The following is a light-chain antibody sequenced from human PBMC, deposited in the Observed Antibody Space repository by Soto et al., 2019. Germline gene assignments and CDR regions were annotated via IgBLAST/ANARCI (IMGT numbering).Light chain of an antibody. CDR2: DVS. V-gene: IGLV2-14*01. CDR3: SSYTSSSTLV. Sequence: QSVLTQPASVSGSPGQSITISCTGTSRDVGGYNYVSWYQQHPGKAPKLMIYDVSHRPSGVSNRFSGSQSGTTASLTISGLEAEDEADYYCSSYTSSSTLVFGGGTKLTVL. CDR1: SRDVGGYNY. J-gene: IGLJ2*01.